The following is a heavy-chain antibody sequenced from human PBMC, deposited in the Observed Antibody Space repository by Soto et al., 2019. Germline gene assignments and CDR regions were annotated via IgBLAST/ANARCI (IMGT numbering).Heavy chain of an antibody. CDR2: VYNSGST. CDR1: GGSISSYH. CDR3: ARGFIAGTGTTSADSVYYYYMDV. Sequence: SETLSLTCTVSGGSISSYHWSWIRQPPGKGLEWIGEVYNSGSTNYNPSLKNRVTISADTSKNHLSLSLSSVTAADTAVYYCARGFIAGTGTTSADSVYYYYMDVWGKGTTVTVSS. J-gene: IGHJ6*03. V-gene: IGHV4-59*01. D-gene: IGHD1-7*01.